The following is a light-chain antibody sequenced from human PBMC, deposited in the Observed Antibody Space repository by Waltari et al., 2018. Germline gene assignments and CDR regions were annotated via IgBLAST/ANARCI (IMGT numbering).Light chain of an antibody. V-gene: IGLV2-14*03. J-gene: IGLJ3*02. Sequence: QSALTQPASVSGSPGQSITISCTGTSSDVGGYNYVSWYQQHPDKAPKPMIYDFSNRPTGVSNLFSGSKSDNTASLTISGLQAEDEADYYCSSYTSSSTWVFGGGTKLTVL. CDR1: SSDVGGYNY. CDR2: DFS. CDR3: SSYTSSSTWV.